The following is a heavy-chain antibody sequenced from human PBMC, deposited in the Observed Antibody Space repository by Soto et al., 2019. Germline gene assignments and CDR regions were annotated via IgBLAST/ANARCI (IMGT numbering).Heavy chain of an antibody. Sequence: SETLSLTCTVSGGSISSYYWSWIRQHPGKGLEWIGYIYYSGSTYYNPSLKSRVTIAVDTSKNQFSLKLSSVTAADTAVYYCAGNSFGELLAWFDPWGQGTLVTVSS. V-gene: IGHV4-59*06. CDR3: AGNSFGELLAWFDP. CDR2: IYYSGST. J-gene: IGHJ5*02. D-gene: IGHD3-10*01. CDR1: GGSISSYY.